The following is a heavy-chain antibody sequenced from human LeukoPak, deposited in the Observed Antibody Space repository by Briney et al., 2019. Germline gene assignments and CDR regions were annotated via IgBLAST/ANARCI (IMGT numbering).Heavy chain of an antibody. V-gene: IGHV4-34*01. CDR1: GGSFSGYY. Sequence: PSETLSLTCAVYGGSFSGYYWSWIRQPPGKGLEWIGEINHSGSTNYNPSLKSRVTISVDTSKNQFSLKLSSVTAADTAVYYCARLKRWQQRVTALQYYFDYWGQGTLVTVSS. CDR2: INHSGST. D-gene: IGHD6-13*01. CDR3: ARLKRWQQRVTALQYYFDY. J-gene: IGHJ4*02.